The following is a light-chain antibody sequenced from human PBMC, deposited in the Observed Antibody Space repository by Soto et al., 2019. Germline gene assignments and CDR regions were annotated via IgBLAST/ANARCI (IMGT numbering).Light chain of an antibody. Sequence: EIVMTQSPGTLSVSPGERATLSCRASQSVSINLAWYQQKPGQAPRLLIYDASTRATGIPARFSGSGSGTEFTLTISSLQSKDFAVYYCQQYNNWPPWTFGQGTK. CDR2: DAS. V-gene: IGKV3D-15*01. J-gene: IGKJ1*01. CDR3: QQYNNWPPWT. CDR1: QSVSIN.